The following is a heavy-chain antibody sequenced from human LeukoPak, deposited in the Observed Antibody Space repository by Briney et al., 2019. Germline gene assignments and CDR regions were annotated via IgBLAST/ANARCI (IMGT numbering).Heavy chain of an antibody. CDR3: ARDFSRTRRAAAGRNDAFDI. CDR1: GGSISSYY. CDR2: IYYSGST. D-gene: IGHD6-13*01. V-gene: IGHV4-59*01. J-gene: IGHJ3*02. Sequence: PSETLSLTCTVSGGSISSYYWSWIRQPPGKGLEWIGYIYYSGSTNYNPSLKSRVTISVKTSKNQFSLNLSSVTAADTAVYYCARDFSRTRRAAAGRNDAFDIWGQGTMVTVSS.